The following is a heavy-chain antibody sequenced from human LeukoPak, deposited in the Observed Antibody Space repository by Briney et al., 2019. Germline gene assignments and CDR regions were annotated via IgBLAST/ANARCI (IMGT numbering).Heavy chain of an antibody. Sequence: GGSLRLSCTVSGFTVSSNSMSWVRQAPGKGLEWVSFIYSDNTHYSDSVKGRFTISRDNSKNTLYLQMNSLRAEDTAVYYCAREGGGEWELLGVGVYWGQGTLVTVSS. CDR2: IYSDNT. J-gene: IGHJ4*02. CDR3: AREGGGEWELLGVGVY. CDR1: GFTVSSNS. D-gene: IGHD1-26*01. V-gene: IGHV3-66*03.